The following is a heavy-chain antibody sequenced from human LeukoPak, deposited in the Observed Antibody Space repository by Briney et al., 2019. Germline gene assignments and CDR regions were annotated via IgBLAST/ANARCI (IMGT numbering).Heavy chain of an antibody. CDR2: IYYSGST. D-gene: IGHD5-24*01. CDR3: ARVPGRWLHSYFDY. V-gene: IGHV4-59*01. CDR1: GDSISTYY. J-gene: IGHJ4*02. Sequence: SETLSLACTVSGDSISTYYWSWIRQPPGKGLEWIGYIYYSGSTTYNPSLKSRVTISVDTSKNQFSLKLSSVTAADTAVYYCARVPGRWLHSYFDYWGQGTLVTVSS.